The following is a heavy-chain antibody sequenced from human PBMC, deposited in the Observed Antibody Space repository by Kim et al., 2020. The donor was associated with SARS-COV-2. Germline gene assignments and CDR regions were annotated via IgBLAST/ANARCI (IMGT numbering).Heavy chain of an antibody. D-gene: IGHD3-22*01. CDR3: AKDRRVYYDSSGYHGAYFDY. J-gene: IGHJ4*02. CDR1: GFTVSSNY. CDR2: IYSGGTT. Sequence: GGSLRIFCAASGFTVSSNYMSWVRQAPGKGLEWVSVIYSGGTTYYADSVKGRFTISRDNSKKTLYLQMNSLRAEDTAVYYCAKDRRVYYDSSGYHGAYFDYWGQGTLVTVSS. V-gene: IGHV3-66*01.